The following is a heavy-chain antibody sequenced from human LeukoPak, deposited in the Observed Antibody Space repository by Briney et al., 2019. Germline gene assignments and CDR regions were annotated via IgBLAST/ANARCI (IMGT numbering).Heavy chain of an antibody. D-gene: IGHD2-15*01. Sequence: PGGSLRLSCAASGFTFGSYAMSWVRQAPGKGLEWVSAISGSGGSTYYADSVKGRFTISRDNFKNTLYLQMNSLRAEDTAVYYCASLACSGGSCYSDAFDIWGQGTMVTVSS. J-gene: IGHJ3*02. CDR3: ASLACSGGSCYSDAFDI. CDR1: GFTFGSYA. CDR2: ISGSGGST. V-gene: IGHV3-23*01.